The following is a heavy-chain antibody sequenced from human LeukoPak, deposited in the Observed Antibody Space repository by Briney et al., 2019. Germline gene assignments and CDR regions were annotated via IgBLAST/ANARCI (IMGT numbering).Heavy chain of an antibody. V-gene: IGHV4-34*01. CDR2: INHSGST. J-gene: IGHJ4*02. D-gene: IGHD3-10*01. CDR3: ARGARGYGSGKCYFDY. CDR1: GGSISGYY. Sequence: SETLSLTCAVYGGSISGYYWSWIRQPLGKGLEWIGEINHSGSTNYNPSLKSRVTISVDTSKNQFSLKLSSVTAADTAVYYCARGARGYGSGKCYFDYWGQGTLVTVSS.